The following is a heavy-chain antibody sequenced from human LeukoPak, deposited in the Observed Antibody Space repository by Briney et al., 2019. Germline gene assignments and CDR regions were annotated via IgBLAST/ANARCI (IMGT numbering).Heavy chain of an antibody. Sequence: ASVKVPCKASGYTFTSYAMHWVRQAPGQRLEWMGWINAGNGNTKYSQKFQGRVTITRDTSASTAYMELSSLRSEDTAVYYCARARGSYPFDYWGQGTLVTVSS. CDR3: ARARGSYPFDY. CDR1: GYTFTSYA. D-gene: IGHD1-26*01. V-gene: IGHV1-3*01. CDR2: INAGNGNT. J-gene: IGHJ4*02.